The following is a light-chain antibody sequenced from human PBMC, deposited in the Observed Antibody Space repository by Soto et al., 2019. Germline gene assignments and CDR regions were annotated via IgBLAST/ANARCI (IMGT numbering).Light chain of an antibody. J-gene: IGLJ1*01. Sequence: QSVLTQPPSVSGAPGHRVTISCTWSSSNFGAGYEVHWYKQVPGAAPTLVIFNNLNRPSGVPERFSGSKSGTSASLVISGLQAEDEADYYCQSFDSSLRVYVFGSGTKLTVL. CDR1: SSNFGAGYE. CDR3: QSFDSSLRVYV. CDR2: NNL. V-gene: IGLV1-40*01.